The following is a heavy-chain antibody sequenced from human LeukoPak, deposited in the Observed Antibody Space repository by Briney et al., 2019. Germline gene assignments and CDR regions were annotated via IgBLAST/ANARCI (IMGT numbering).Heavy chain of an antibody. Sequence: GASVKVSCKASGYTFTSYGISWVRQAPGQGLEWMGWISAYNGNTNYAQKLQGRVTMTTDTSTSTAYMELRSLRSDDTAVYYCARALYDILTGYYYFDYWGQGTLVTVSS. J-gene: IGHJ4*02. CDR2: ISAYNGNT. CDR1: GYTFTSYG. D-gene: IGHD3-9*01. V-gene: IGHV1-18*01. CDR3: ARALYDILTGYYYFDY.